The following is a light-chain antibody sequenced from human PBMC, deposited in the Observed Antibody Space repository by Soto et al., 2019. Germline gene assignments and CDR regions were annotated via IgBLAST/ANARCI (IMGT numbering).Light chain of an antibody. J-gene: IGLJ2*01. V-gene: IGLV3-21*01. CDR3: QVWDSRSDHVV. CDR1: NIGSES. CDR2: YDR. Sequence: SYELTQPPSVSVAPGKTAKITCGGNNIGSESVHWFQQKPGQAPVLVIFYDRERPSGIPERISGSNSGNTATLTISRVEAGDEADYYCQVWDSRSDHVVSGGGTKVTVL.